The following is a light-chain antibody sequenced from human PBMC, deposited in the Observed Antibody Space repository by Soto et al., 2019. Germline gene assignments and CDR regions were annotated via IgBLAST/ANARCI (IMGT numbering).Light chain of an antibody. Sequence: QSALTQPRSVSGSPGQSVTISCTGTSSDVGGYNYVSWYQQHPGKAPKLMIYDVSKWPSGVPDRFSGSKSGNTASLTISGLQAEDDADYYCFSNAGNSLWVLGRGTKLTVL. CDR2: DVS. CDR3: FSNAGNSLWV. V-gene: IGLV2-11*01. J-gene: IGLJ3*02. CDR1: SSDVGGYNY.